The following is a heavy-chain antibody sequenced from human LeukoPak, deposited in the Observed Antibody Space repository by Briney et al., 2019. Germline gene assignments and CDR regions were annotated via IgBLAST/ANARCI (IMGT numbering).Heavy chain of an antibody. CDR1: GFTFSSCW. Sequence: GGSLRLSCAGSGFTFSSCWIHWVRQAPEKGLVWLSRIKKDGTSTSYADSVQGRFTISRDNAKNTVYVQMSSLRAEDTAVYYCARENYHGLDVWGQGTTVTVSS. CDR3: ARENYHGLDV. V-gene: IGHV3-74*01. J-gene: IGHJ6*02. CDR2: IKKDGTST.